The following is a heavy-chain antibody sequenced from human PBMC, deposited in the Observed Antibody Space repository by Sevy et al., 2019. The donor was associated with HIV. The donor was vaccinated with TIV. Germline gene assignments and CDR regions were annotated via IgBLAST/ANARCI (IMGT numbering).Heavy chain of an antibody. CDR2: IRSKAYGGTT. V-gene: IGHV3-49*03. CDR1: GFTFGDYA. D-gene: IGHD2-21*02. J-gene: IGHJ6*03. Sequence: GGSLRLSCTASGFTFGDYAMSWFRQAPGKGLEWVGFIRSKAYGGTTEYAASVKGRFTISRDDSKSIAYLQMNSLKTEDTAVYYCTTSTGGAYCGGDCYSPPYYYYYMDVWGKGTTVTVSS. CDR3: TTSTGGAYCGGDCYSPPYYYYYMDV.